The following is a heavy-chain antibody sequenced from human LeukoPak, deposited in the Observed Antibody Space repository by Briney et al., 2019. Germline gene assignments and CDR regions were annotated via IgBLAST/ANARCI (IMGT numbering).Heavy chain of an antibody. CDR2: SNTNTGNP. CDR3: ALTSSWNDDGGAYFDY. D-gene: IGHD1-1*01. J-gene: IGHJ4*02. Sequence: ASVKVSCKASGYTFTSYAMHWVRQAPGQGLEWMGWSNTNTGNPTYAQGFTGRFVFSLDTSVSTAYLQINILQAEDTAVYYCALTSSWNDDGGAYFDYWGQGTLVTVSS. CDR1: GYTFTSYA. V-gene: IGHV7-4-1*02.